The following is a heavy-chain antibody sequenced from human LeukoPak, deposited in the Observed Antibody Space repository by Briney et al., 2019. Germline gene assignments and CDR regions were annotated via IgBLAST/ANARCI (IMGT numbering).Heavy chain of an antibody. CDR3: ARRIAVAGLGVYYGMDV. Sequence: GGFLRLSRAASGFTFSDYYMSWIRQAPGKGLEWVSYISSSSSYTNYTDSVKGRFTISRDNAKNSLYLQMNSLRAEDTAVYYCARRIAVAGLGVYYGMDVWGKGTTVTVSS. CDR1: GFTFSDYY. CDR2: ISSSSSYT. V-gene: IGHV3-11*06. D-gene: IGHD6-19*01. J-gene: IGHJ6*04.